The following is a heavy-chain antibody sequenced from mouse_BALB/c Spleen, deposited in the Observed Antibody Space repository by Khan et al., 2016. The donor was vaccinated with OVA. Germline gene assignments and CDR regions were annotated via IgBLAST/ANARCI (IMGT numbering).Heavy chain of an antibody. CDR2: IWGGGGT. CDR1: GFSLSRYN. CDR3: ARAYYRYDGYYAMDY. J-gene: IGHJ4*01. V-gene: IGHV2-6-4*01. Sequence: VQLVESGPGLGAPSQSLSITCTVSGFSLSRYNIHWIRQPPGKSLEWLGMIWGGGGTDYNSHPKSRLSIRKDKSKSQVLLKMNSLQNDDTAMYYCARAYYRYDGYYAMDYWGQGTSVTVSS. D-gene: IGHD2-14*01.